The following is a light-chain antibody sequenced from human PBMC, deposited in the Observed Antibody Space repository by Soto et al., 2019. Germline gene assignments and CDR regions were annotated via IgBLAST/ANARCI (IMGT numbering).Light chain of an antibody. CDR3: MQARQTPPWT. J-gene: IGKJ1*01. CDR1: QSLLHANGYNF. Sequence: DVVLTQSPLSLPVTPGEPASISCRSSQSLLHANGYNFLDWYLQKPGQSPQLLIYSGSNRASGVPDRFRGSVSGTKFTLRISRVEADDVGGYYCMQARQTPPWTFGQGTRVDIK. V-gene: IGKV2-28*01. CDR2: SGS.